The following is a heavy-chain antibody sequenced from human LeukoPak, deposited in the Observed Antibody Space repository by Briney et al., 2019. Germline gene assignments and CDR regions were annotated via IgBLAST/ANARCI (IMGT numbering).Heavy chain of an antibody. CDR3: AGGGSLRSYGMDV. CDR1: GGTFSSYA. J-gene: IGHJ6*04. D-gene: IGHD2-15*01. CDR2: IIPIFGTA. Sequence: SVKVSCKASGGTFSSYAISWVRQAPGQGLEWMGGIIPIFGTANYAQKFQGRVTITADKSTSAAYMELSSLRSEDTAVYYCAGGGSLRSYGMDVWGKGTTVTVSS. V-gene: IGHV1-69*06.